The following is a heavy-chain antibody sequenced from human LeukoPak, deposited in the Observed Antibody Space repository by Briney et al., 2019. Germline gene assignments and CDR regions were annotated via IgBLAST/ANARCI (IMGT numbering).Heavy chain of an antibody. CDR2: IYSGGST. J-gene: IGHJ5*02. D-gene: IGHD7-27*01. V-gene: IGHV3-66*01. Sequence: GGSLRLSCAASGFTVSSNYMSWVRQAPGKGLEWVSVIYSGGSTYYADSVKGRFTISRDNSKNTLYLQMDSLRAEDTAVYYCASGDLSPPHWFDPWGQGTLVTVSS. CDR1: GFTVSSNY. CDR3: ASGDLSPPHWFDP.